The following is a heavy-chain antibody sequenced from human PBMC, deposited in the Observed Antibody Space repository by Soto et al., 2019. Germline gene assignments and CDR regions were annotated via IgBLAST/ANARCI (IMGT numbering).Heavy chain of an antibody. CDR2: TYYRSKWYN. V-gene: IGHV6-1*01. D-gene: IGHD2-15*01. Sequence: SQTLSLTCVISGDGVSSNSVAWNWIRQSPSRGLEWLGRTYYRSKWYNDYAVSVKSRITINPDTSKNQFSLQLNSVTPEDTAVYYCARGSGGSCPRRFDPWGQGTLVTVSS. CDR1: GDGVSSNSVA. CDR3: ARGSGGSCPRRFDP. J-gene: IGHJ5*02.